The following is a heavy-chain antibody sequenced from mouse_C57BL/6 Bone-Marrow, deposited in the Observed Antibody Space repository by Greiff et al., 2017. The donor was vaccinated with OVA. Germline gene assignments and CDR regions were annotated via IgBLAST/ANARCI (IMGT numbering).Heavy chain of an antibody. Sequence: EVKLVESGGGLVKPGGSLKLSCAASGFTFSSYAMSWVRQTPEKRLEWVATISDGGSYTYYPDNVKGRFTISRDNAKNNLYLQMSHLKSEDTAMYYSARDRDSNYGGFAYWGQGTLVTVSA. D-gene: IGHD2-5*01. CDR1: GFTFSSYA. V-gene: IGHV5-4*01. CDR2: ISDGGSYT. CDR3: ARDRDSNYGGFAY. J-gene: IGHJ3*01.